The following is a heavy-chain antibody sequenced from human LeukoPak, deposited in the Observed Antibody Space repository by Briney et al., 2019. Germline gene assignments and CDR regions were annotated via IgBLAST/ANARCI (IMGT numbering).Heavy chain of an antibody. CDR2: IGGNGHA. J-gene: IGHJ4*02. V-gene: IGHV3-23*01. CDR1: GFTFSSSA. CDR3: ARGDYYDSSGYSDY. Sequence: GGSLRLSCAASGFTFSSSAMAWVRQAPGKGLEWVAGIGGNGHAHYAESVRGRFTISRDISKSAVSLQMSSLRAEDTAVYYCARGDYYDSSGYSDYWGQGTLVTVSS. D-gene: IGHD3-22*01.